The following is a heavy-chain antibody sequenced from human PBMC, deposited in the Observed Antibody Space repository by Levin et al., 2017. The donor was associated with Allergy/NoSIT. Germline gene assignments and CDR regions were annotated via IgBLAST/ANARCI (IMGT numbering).Heavy chain of an antibody. D-gene: IGHD3-16*01. CDR3: ARNPVGYVGAFDI. J-gene: IGHJ3*02. CDR1: GFTFSSYW. V-gene: IGHV3-7*01. Sequence: AGGSLRLSCAASGFTFSSYWMNWVRQAPGKGLEWVANIKQDGSEKYYVDSVKGRFTISRDNAKNSLCLQMNSLRAEDTAVYYCARNPVGYVGAFDIWGQGTMVTVSS. CDR2: IKQDGSEK.